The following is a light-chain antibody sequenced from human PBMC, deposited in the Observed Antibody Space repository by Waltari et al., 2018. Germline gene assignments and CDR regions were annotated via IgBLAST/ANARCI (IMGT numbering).Light chain of an antibody. CDR2: DET. CDR3: KKYNKWNKWK. Sequence: TLITHSPATLFVSPGERATLSCRASQSVSRNLAWYQQKPGQAPRLLIYDETHSATGIKERLSGSGSGTEFTITIRSLKYEDFEIYKCKKYNKWNKWKLGKGKKVEIK. CDR1: QSVSRN. V-gene: IGKV3-15*01. J-gene: IGKJ1*01.